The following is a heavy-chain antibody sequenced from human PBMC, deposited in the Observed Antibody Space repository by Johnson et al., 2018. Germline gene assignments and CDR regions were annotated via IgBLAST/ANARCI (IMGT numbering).Heavy chain of an antibody. V-gene: IGHV1-8*01. Sequence: QVQLVESGAEVKKPGASVKVSCKASGYTFTSYDINWVRQATGQGLEWMGWMNPNSGNTGYAQKFQGRVTMTRNTSISTAYMELSSLRSEDTAVYYCARAPPESGSPRYAFDIWGQGTMVTVSS. CDR1: GYTFTSYD. CDR2: MNPNSGNT. D-gene: IGHD1-26*01. CDR3: ARAPPESGSPRYAFDI. J-gene: IGHJ3*02.